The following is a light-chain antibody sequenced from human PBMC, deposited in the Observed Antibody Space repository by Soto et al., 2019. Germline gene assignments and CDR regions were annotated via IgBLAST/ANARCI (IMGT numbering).Light chain of an antibody. J-gene: IGLJ2*01. V-gene: IGLV1-44*01. CDR1: SSNIGSNT. Sequence: QSMLTQPPSASGTPGQRVTISCSGSSSNIGSNTVNWYQQVPGTAPKLLIYSNNQRPSGVPDRFSGSKSGTSASLAISGLQSEDEADYYCAAWDDSLNGVVFGGGTKLTVL. CDR2: SNN. CDR3: AAWDDSLNGVV.